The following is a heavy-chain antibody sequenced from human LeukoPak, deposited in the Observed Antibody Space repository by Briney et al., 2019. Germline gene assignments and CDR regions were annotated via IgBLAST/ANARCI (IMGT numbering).Heavy chain of an antibody. V-gene: IGHV1-18*01. Sequence: VSVKVSCKASGYTFTSYGISWVRQAPGQGLEWMGWISAYNGNTNYAQKLQGRVTMTTDTSTSTAYMELRSLRSDDTAVYYCARVITWDYGDYGGWFDPWGQGTLVTVSS. D-gene: IGHD4-17*01. J-gene: IGHJ5*02. CDR2: ISAYNGNT. CDR1: GYTFTSYG. CDR3: ARVITWDYGDYGGWFDP.